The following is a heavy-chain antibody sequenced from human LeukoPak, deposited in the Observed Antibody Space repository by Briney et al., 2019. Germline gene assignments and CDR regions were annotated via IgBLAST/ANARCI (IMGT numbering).Heavy chain of an antibody. D-gene: IGHD6-13*01. J-gene: IGHJ3*02. V-gene: IGHV3-66*01. CDR1: GFTVSSSY. CDR3: ARGHSSSWYGGAFDI. CDR2: IYSGGST. Sequence: GGSLRLSCAASGFTVSSSYMSWVRQAPGRGLEWVSVIYSGGSTFYADSVKGRFTISSDNSKNTLYLRMNSLRVEDTAVYYCARGHSSSWYGGAFDIWGQGTRVTVSS.